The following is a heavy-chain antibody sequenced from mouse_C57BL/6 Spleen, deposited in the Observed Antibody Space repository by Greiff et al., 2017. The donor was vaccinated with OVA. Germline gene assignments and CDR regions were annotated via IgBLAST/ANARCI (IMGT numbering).Heavy chain of an antibody. CDR3: EREGTYYDYEEWYFDV. D-gene: IGHD2-4*01. CDR2: INPNNGGT. Sequence: EVQLQQSGPELVKPGASVKIPCTASGYTFTDYNMDWVKQSHGKSLEWIGDINPNNGGTNYNQKFKGKATLTVDKSYSTAYMELRNLTSEDTAVYDIEREGTYYDYEEWYFDVWGTGTTVTVSS. CDR1: GYTFTDYN. V-gene: IGHV1-18*01. J-gene: IGHJ1*03.